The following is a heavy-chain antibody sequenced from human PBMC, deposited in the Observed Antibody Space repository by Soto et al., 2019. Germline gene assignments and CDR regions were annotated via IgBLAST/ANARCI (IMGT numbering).Heavy chain of an antibody. CDR1: GFTFSSYA. J-gene: IGHJ4*02. CDR2: ISYDGSNK. V-gene: IGHV3-30-3*01. D-gene: IGHD2-8*01. CDR3: ARDPLIVLKVETPYYFDY. Sequence: GGSLRLSCAASGFTFSSYAMHWVRQAPGKGLEWVAVISYDGSNKYYADSVKGRFTISRDNSKKTLYLQMNSLRAEDTAVYYCARDPLIVLKVETPYYFDYWGQGTLVTVSS.